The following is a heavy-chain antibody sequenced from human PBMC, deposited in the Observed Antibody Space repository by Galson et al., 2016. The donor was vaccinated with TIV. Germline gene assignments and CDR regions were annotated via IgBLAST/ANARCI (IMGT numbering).Heavy chain of an antibody. CDR3: TRGRFESGSYYNNGFDY. V-gene: IGHV4-34*01. CDR2: IDDSGST. Sequence: SETLSLTCGVSGGSFRGYYWTWIRLPPGKRLEWIGEIDDSGSTNSIPSLKSRLTLSVDTSRNHFSLQLKSVTAADTGVYYCTRGRFESGSYYNNGFDYWGQGTPVTVSS. D-gene: IGHD3-10*01. CDR1: GGSFRGYY. J-gene: IGHJ4*02.